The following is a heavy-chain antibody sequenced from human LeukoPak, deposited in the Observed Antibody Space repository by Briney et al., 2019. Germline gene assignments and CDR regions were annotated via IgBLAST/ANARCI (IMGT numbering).Heavy chain of an antibody. Sequence: SETLSLTCTVSGGSISGYYWSWIRLPPGKGLEWIGYMSYTGNTNYNPSLKSRVTISVETSKNQFSLSLSSVTAADTAVYYCAKELWFGELLEGSGGQGTLVTVSS. CDR2: MSYTGNT. V-gene: IGHV4-59*01. CDR3: AKELWFGELLEGS. D-gene: IGHD3-10*01. CDR1: GGSISGYY. J-gene: IGHJ4*02.